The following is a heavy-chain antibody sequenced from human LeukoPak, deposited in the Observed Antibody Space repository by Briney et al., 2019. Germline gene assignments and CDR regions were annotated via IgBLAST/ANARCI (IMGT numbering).Heavy chain of an antibody. Sequence: GGSLRLSCAASGFTFSSYWMSWVRQAPGKGLEWVANIKQDGSEKYYVDSVKGRFTISRDNAKNSLYLQMNSLRAEDTALYYCAKGSYSNSGYYFDYWGQGTLVTVSS. D-gene: IGHD4-11*01. V-gene: IGHV3-7*03. CDR3: AKGSYSNSGYYFDY. CDR1: GFTFSSYW. J-gene: IGHJ4*02. CDR2: IKQDGSEK.